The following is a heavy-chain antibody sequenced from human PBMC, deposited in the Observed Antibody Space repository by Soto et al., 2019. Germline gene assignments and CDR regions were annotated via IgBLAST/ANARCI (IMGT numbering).Heavy chain of an antibody. J-gene: IGHJ4*02. CDR3: ERGDPLFDY. V-gene: IGHV4-34*01. CDR2: INHSGST. CDR1: GGSFSGYY. Sequence: SETLSLTCAVYGGSFSGYYWSWIRQPPGKGLEWIGEINHSGSTNYNPSLKSRVTISVDTSKNQFSLKLSSVTAADTAVYYCERGDPLFDYWGQGTLVTVSS.